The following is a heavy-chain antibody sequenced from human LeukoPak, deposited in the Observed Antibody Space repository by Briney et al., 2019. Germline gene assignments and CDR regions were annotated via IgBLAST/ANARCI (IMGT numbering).Heavy chain of an antibody. CDR1: GFTFSSYA. CDR2: ISSNGGST. D-gene: IGHD5-18*01. J-gene: IGHJ4*02. Sequence: GGSLRLSRAASGFTFSSYAMHWVRQAPGKGLEYVSAISSNGGSTYYANSVKGRFTISRDNSKNTLYLQMGSLRAEDMAVYYCAREPNTAMATGAFDYWGQGTLVTVSS. V-gene: IGHV3-64*01. CDR3: AREPNTAMATGAFDY.